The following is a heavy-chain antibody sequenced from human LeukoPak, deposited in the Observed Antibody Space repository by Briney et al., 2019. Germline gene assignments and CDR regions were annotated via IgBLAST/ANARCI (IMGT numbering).Heavy chain of an antibody. J-gene: IGHJ5*02. CDR2: IYYSGSS. V-gene: IGHV4-31*03. CDR3: ARYKYSSSGGNWFDP. CDR1: GRSISSGGYY. Sequence: SQTLSLTCTVSGRSISSGGYYWSWIRQHPGKGLEWIGYIYYSGSSYYNPSLKSRVTISVDTSKNQFSLKLSSVTAADTAVYYCARYKYSSSGGNWFDPWGQGTLVTVSS. D-gene: IGHD6-6*01.